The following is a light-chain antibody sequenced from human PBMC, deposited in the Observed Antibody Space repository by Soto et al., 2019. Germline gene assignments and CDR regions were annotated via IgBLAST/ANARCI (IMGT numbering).Light chain of an antibody. V-gene: IGLV2-14*01. Sequence: QSVLTQPASVSGSPGQSITISCTGTSSDVGGYNYVSWYQQHPGKAPKLMIYDVSTRPSGVSNRFSGSKSGNTASLTISGLKAEDEADYYCSSYTSSSTVVFGGGTKLTVL. CDR2: DVS. J-gene: IGLJ2*01. CDR1: SSDVGGYNY. CDR3: SSYTSSSTVV.